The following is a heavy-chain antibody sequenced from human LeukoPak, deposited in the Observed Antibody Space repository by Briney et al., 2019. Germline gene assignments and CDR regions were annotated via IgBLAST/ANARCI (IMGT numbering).Heavy chain of an antibody. CDR3: ARDLSAAFDF. V-gene: IGHV3-33*08. Sequence: GGSLRLSCAASGFSFSNYVMSWVRQAPGKGLEWVARLVYDARSDYANSVKGRFSISRDDSKNTLFLDMSNLRVEDTALYYCARDLSAAFDFWGQGVLVTVSS. CDR2: LVYDARS. J-gene: IGHJ4*02. CDR1: GFSFSNYV. D-gene: IGHD6-19*01.